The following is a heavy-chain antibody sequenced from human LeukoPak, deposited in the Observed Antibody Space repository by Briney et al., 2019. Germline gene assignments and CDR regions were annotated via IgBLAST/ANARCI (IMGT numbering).Heavy chain of an antibody. D-gene: IGHD3-22*01. V-gene: IGHV4-61*02. J-gene: IGHJ4*02. Sequence: SQTLSLTCTVSGGSISSGSYYWSWIRQPAGKGLEWIGRIYTSGSTNYNPSLKSRVTISVDTSKNQFSLKLSSVTAADTAVYYCARARYYYDSSGHYYNLFFDYWGQGTLVTVSS. CDR2: IYTSGST. CDR1: GGSISSGSYY. CDR3: ARARYYYDSSGHYYNLFFDY.